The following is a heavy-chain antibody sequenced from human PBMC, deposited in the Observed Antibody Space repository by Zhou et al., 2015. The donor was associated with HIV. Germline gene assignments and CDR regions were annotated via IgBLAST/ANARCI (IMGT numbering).Heavy chain of an antibody. CDR3: ARDRSYGYGKGYFDY. CDR1: GYTLGNYG. CDR2: IIPIFGTP. J-gene: IGHJ4*02. D-gene: IGHD3-10*01. Sequence: QVQLVQSGAEMKKPGASVKVSCKASGYTLGNYGVSWVRQAPGKGLEWMGGIIPIFGTPNYAQKFQGRLTITADESTSTAYMELSSLRSEDTAVYYCARDRSYGYGKGYFDYWGQGTLVTVSS. V-gene: IGHV1-69*13.